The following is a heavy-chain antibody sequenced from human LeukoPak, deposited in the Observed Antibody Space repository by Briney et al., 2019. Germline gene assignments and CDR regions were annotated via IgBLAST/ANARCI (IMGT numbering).Heavy chain of an antibody. J-gene: IGHJ4*02. Sequence: SETLSLTCTVSGGSISTYYWSWIRQPPGKGLEWIAHVYYSGNTNCNPSLKSRVTISVDTSKNHFSLGLSSVTAADTAVYYCARRQGDYWGQGTLVTVSS. V-gene: IGHV4-59*01. CDR2: VYYSGNT. CDR3: ARRQGDY. CDR1: GGSISTYY.